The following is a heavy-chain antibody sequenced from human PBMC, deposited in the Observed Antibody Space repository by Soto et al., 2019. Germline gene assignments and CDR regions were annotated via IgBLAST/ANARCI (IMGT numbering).Heavy chain of an antibody. CDR1: GFTFSSYA. CDR3: AKDGFSWLTPYYFDY. CDR2: MSDSGGST. D-gene: IGHD6-19*01. J-gene: IGHJ4*02. V-gene: IGHV3-23*01. Sequence: PGGSLRLSCAASGFTFSSYAMSWVRQAPGKGLEWVSAMSDSGGSTCYADSVKGRFTISRDNSKNTLYLQMNSLRAEDTAVYYCAKDGFSWLTPYYFDYWGQGTLVTVSS.